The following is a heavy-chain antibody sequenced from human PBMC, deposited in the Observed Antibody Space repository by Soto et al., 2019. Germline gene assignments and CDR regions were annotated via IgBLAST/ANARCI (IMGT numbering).Heavy chain of an antibody. D-gene: IGHD2-2*01. Sequence: PSEPRSLTSTLSAGSISSGDSYWSWILQPPGKGLEWIGYRYYSGSTYYNPSPQSRAPIXXXRXXXXXSPKLXSVTXADTAVYYCASADQLYFYGMDVWGQGTTVT. CDR1: AGSISSGDSY. J-gene: IGHJ6*02. CDR3: ASADQLYFYGMDV. CDR2: RYYSGST. V-gene: IGHV4-30-4*01.